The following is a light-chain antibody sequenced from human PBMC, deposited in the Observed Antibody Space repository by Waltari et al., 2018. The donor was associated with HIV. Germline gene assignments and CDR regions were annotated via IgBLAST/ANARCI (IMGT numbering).Light chain of an antibody. CDR2: EDK. CDR3: QSFDSTNQV. V-gene: IGLV6-57*01. J-gene: IGLJ3*02. Sequence: FMLTQPHSVSASPGKTVTISCTRRSSNIASASVQSYQQRPGSSPTTVIYEDKHRPSGVPDRFSGSIDSSSNSASLTIAGLKTEDEADYCCQSFDSTNQVFGGGTKLTVL. CDR1: SSNIASAS.